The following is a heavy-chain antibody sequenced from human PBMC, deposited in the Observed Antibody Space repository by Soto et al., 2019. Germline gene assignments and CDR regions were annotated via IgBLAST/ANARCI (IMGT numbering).Heavy chain of an antibody. Sequence: LRLSCAASGFTFSSYGMHWVRQAPGKGLEWVAVIWYDGSNKYYADSVKGRFTISRDNSKNTLYLQMNSLRAEDTAVYYCARDSETGTLDYYYYYYGMDVWGQGTTVTVSS. V-gene: IGHV3-33*01. J-gene: IGHJ6*02. CDR2: IWYDGSNK. D-gene: IGHD1-1*01. CDR3: ARDSETGTLDYYYYYYGMDV. CDR1: GFTFSSYG.